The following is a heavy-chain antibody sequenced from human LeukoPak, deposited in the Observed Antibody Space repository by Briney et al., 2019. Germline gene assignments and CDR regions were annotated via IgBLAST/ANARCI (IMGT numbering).Heavy chain of an antibody. Sequence: GGSLRLSCAASEFTFSNYAMSWVRQAPGKGLECVANIEGDGSAKNYVDSVKGRFTISRDNAENSLYLQMDSLRVEDTAIYYCARDPGWGAYDIWGQGAMVTVSS. CDR3: ARDPGWGAYDI. D-gene: IGHD7-27*01. V-gene: IGHV3-7*01. CDR2: IEGDGSAK. CDR1: EFTFSNYA. J-gene: IGHJ3*02.